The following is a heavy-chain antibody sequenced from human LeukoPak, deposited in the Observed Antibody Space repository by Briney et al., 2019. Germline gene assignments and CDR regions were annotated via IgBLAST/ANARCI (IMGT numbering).Heavy chain of an antibody. Sequence: GSLRLSCATSGFSVSENYMGWVRQAPGKGLEWVSVIHKDGTTDYADSVKGRFTISRDIAENTLSLQMNSLRADDAAVYFCARDSGSTYWAYSWGQGTLVTVSS. V-gene: IGHV3-66*02. CDR3: ARDSGSTYWAYS. CDR2: IHKDGTT. D-gene: IGHD2-15*01. J-gene: IGHJ4*02. CDR1: GFSVSENY.